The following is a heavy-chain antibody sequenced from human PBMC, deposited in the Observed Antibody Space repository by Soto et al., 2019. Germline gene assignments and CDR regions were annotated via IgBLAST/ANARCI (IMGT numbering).Heavy chain of an antibody. CDR3: GRDRLANWFDP. Sequence: SETLSLSRTVSGGSNSSYYWSWMRQAPGKRLEWVGCIYFSXSTNSNPFRTSRVTLALDTSNNQFSLDLSSVTAADTAVDCSGRDRLANWFDPLGQGTLVTVSS. CDR1: GGSNSSYY. V-gene: IGHV4-59*01. CDR2: IYFSXST. D-gene: IGHD3-9*01. J-gene: IGHJ5*02.